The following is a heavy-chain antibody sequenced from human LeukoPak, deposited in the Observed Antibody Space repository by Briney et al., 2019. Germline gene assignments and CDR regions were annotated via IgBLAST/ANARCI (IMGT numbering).Heavy chain of an antibody. J-gene: IGHJ5*02. CDR1: GGSISSSSYY. D-gene: IGHD3-3*01. CDR3: ARAHLNYDFWSGYPQGFDP. Sequence: SETLSLTCTVSGGSISSSSYYWGWLRQPPGKGLEWIGSIYYSGSTYYNPSLKSRVTISVDTSKNQFSLKLSSVTAADTAVYYCARAHLNYDFWSGYPQGFDPWGQGTLVTVSS. V-gene: IGHV4-39*07. CDR2: IYYSGST.